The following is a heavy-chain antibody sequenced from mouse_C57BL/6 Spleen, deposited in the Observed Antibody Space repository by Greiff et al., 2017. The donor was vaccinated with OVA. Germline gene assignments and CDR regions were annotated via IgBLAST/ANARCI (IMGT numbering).Heavy chain of an antibody. Sequence: EVKLVESGGDLVKPGGSLKLSCAASGFTFSSYGMSWVRQTPDKRLEWVATISSGGSYTYYTDSVKGRFTISRDNAKNTLYLQMSSLKSEDTAMYYCARHRDYFDYWGQGTTLTVSS. CDR2: ISSGGSYT. CDR3: ARHRDYFDY. J-gene: IGHJ2*01. V-gene: IGHV5-6*01. CDR1: GFTFSSYG. D-gene: IGHD3-3*01.